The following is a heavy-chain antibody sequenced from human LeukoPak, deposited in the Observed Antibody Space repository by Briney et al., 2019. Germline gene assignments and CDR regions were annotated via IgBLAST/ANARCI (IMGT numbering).Heavy chain of an antibody. D-gene: IGHD3-9*01. CDR2: IYYSGST. J-gene: IGHJ4*02. Sequence: ALETLSLTCTVSGGSISSSSYYWGWIRQPPGKGLEWIGSIYYSGSTYYNPSLKSRVTISVDTSKNQFSLKLSSVTAADTAVYYCARRLLGYDILTGRRSTPYYFDYWGQGTLVTVSS. CDR1: GGSISSSSYY. CDR3: ARRLLGYDILTGRRSTPYYFDY. V-gene: IGHV4-39*01.